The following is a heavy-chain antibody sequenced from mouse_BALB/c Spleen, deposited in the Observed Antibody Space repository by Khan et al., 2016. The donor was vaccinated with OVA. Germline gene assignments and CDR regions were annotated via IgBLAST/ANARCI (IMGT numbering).Heavy chain of an antibody. V-gene: IGHV1S132*01. J-gene: IGHJ3*01. CDR1: GYTFTSYW. D-gene: IGHD2-1*01. Sequence: QVQLQQSGAELVKPGASVKLSCKTSGYTFTSYWIQWVKQRPGQGLGWIGQIFPGTGTTYYNENFKGKATLTVDTSSNTAYMQFSSLTSADSGVCFCARGYFGNYECAYWGQGTLVTVSP. CDR2: IFPGTGTT. CDR3: ARGYFGNYECAY.